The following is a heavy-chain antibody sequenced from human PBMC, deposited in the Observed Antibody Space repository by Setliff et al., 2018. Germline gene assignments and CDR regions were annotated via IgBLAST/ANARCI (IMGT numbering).Heavy chain of an antibody. D-gene: IGHD6-13*01. CDR1: GFTFSSSA. V-gene: IGHV3-23*01. J-gene: IGHJ4*02. CDR2: ISSTITST. Sequence: GGSLRLSCAASGFTFSSSAMAWVRQAPGKGLEWVSAISSTITSTYYADSVKGRFTISRDNSKNTPYLQMNSLRAEDTAVYYCAKDRQQLYFDYWGQGTLVTVSS. CDR3: AKDRQQLYFDY.